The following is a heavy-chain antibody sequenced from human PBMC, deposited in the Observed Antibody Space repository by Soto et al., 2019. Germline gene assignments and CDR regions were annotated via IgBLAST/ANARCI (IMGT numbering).Heavy chain of an antibody. CDR1: GFTFDDYA. D-gene: IGHD4-17*01. CDR2: ISWNSGSI. Sequence: EVQLVESGGGLVQPGRSLRLSCAASGFTFDDYAMHWVRQAPGKGLEWVSGISWNSGSIGYADSVKGRFTISRDNAKNSXXLQMNSLRAEDTALYYCAKDVTSGGTVMRPYYFDYWGQGTLVTVSS. J-gene: IGHJ4*02. V-gene: IGHV3-9*01. CDR3: AKDVTSGGTVMRPYYFDY.